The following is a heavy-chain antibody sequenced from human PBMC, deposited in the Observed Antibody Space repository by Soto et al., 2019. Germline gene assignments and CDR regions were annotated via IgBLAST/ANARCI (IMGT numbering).Heavy chain of an antibody. CDR2: IYTGGGR. CDR1: GLTVSTNP. Sequence: EVQLVESGGGLVQPGGSLRLSCAASGLTVSTNPMNWVRQAPGKGLEWVSVIYTGGGRHYADSVKGRFTISRDNAKNTVNPKMNSRRPEDTAVYFFARDVSVYWGQGTLVTVSS. CDR3: ARDVSVY. J-gene: IGHJ4*02. V-gene: IGHV3-66*01.